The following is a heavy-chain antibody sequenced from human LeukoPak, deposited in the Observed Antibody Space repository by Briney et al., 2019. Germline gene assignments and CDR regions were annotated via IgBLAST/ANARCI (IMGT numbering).Heavy chain of an antibody. CDR1: GVSFTSYY. D-gene: IGHD3-22*01. J-gene: IGHJ4*02. Sequence: SETLSLTGTVSGVSFTSYYWSWIRQPPGKGLEWIGYIYHSGSPNYNPSLKSRVTISVDTSKSQFSLKLSSVTAADTAVYYCARGRYYDSGGHDYWGQGTLVTVSS. CDR2: IYHSGSP. V-gene: IGHV4-59*01. CDR3: ARGRYYDSGGHDY.